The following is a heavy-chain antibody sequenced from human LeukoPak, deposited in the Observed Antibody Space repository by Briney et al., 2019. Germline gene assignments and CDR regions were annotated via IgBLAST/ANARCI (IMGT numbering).Heavy chain of an antibody. J-gene: IGHJ5*02. V-gene: IGHV3-30*18. CDR3: AKDGAVGSYGSGSSMSNWFDP. CDR2: ISYDGSNK. Sequence: GGSLRLSCAASGFTFSSYGMHWVRQAPAEGLEWVAGISYDGSNKYYAESVEGRFTISRDNSKNTLYLQMNSLRAEDTAAYYCAKDGAVGSYGSGSSMSNWFDPWGQGTLVTVSS. D-gene: IGHD3-10*01. CDR1: GFTFSSYG.